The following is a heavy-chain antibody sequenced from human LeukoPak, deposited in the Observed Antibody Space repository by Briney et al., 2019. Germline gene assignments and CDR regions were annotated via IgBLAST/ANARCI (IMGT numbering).Heavy chain of an antibody. CDR3: ARGPSIAARYDAFDI. CDR1: EFTFTSYE. J-gene: IGHJ3*02. CDR2: ISSSGNTI. V-gene: IGHV3-48*03. D-gene: IGHD6-6*01. Sequence: GGSLRLSCAASEFTFTSYELNWVRQAPGKGLEWVSYISSSGNTISYADSVKGRFTISRDNAKNSLYLQVISLRAEDTAVYYCARGPSIAARYDAFDIWGQGTMVTASS.